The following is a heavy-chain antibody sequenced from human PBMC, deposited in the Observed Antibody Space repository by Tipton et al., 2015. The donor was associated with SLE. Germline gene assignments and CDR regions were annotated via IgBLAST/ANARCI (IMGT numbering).Heavy chain of an antibody. Sequence: TLSLTCTVSGDSINNYYWSWIRQPPGKGLEWVGYIFTSGSTNYNPSLKSRVTISIDTSKNQFSLRLNSLTAADTAVYYCARAFPPYYFDYWGLGTLVTVSS. V-gene: IGHV4-4*08. J-gene: IGHJ4*02. CDR1: GDSINNYY. D-gene: IGHD2/OR15-2a*01. CDR3: ARAFPPYYFDY. CDR2: IFTSGST.